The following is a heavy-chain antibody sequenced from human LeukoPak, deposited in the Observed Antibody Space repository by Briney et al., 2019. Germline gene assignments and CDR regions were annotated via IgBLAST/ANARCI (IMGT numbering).Heavy chain of an antibody. J-gene: IGHJ3*02. D-gene: IGHD3-22*01. V-gene: IGHV3-20*04. CDR1: GFTFDDYG. Sequence: GGSLRLPCAASGFTFDDYGMSWVRQAPGKGLEWVSGINWDGGSTGYADSVKGRFTISRDNAKNSLYLQMNSLRAEDTALYYCARDGSSGYYYDAFDIWGQGTMVTVSS. CDR3: ARDGSSGYYYDAFDI. CDR2: INWDGGST.